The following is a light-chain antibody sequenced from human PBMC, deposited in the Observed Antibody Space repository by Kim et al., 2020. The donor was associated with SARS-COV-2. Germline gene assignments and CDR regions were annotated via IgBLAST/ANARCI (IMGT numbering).Light chain of an antibody. CDR1: SSDIGGYNY. J-gene: IGLJ2*01. CDR2: DVN. V-gene: IGLV2-14*03. CDR3: LSYATSSTPVV. Sequence: QSITISCTGASSDIGGYNYVSWYQQHPGNAPKLIIYDVNTRPSGISDRFSGSKSGNTASLTISGLQAEDEANYYCLSYATSSTPVVFGGGTQLTVL.